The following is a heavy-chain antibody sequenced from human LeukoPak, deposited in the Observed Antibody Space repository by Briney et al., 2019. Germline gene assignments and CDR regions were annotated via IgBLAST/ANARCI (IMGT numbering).Heavy chain of an antibody. J-gene: IGHJ5*02. CDR2: IYSGGST. Sequence: PGGSLRLSCAASGFTVSSNYMSWVRQAPGKGLEWVSVIYSGGSTYYADSVKGRFTISRDNSKNTLYLQMNSLRAEDTAVYYCARQMPYSNWFDPWGQGTLVTVSS. D-gene: IGHD1-26*01. CDR1: GFTVSSNY. V-gene: IGHV3-66*04. CDR3: ARQMPYSNWFDP.